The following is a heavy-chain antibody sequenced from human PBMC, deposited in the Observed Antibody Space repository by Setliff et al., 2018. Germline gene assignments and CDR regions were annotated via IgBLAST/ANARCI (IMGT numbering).Heavy chain of an antibody. CDR1: GFTFSSYW. J-gene: IGHJ6*03. D-gene: IGHD3-3*01. Sequence: PGGSLRLSCAASGFTFSSYWMHWVRQAPGKGLVWVSRINSDGSSTSYADSVKGRFTISRDNAKNTLYLQMNSLRAEDMAVYYCARDGGLLQFLEWSRSYMDVWGKGTTVTVSS. V-gene: IGHV3-74*01. CDR3: ARDGGLLQFLEWSRSYMDV. CDR2: INSDGSST.